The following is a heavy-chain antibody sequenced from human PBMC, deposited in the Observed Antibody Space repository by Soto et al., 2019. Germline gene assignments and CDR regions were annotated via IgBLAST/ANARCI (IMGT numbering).Heavy chain of an antibody. J-gene: IGHJ6*03. CDR2: IKQDGDEK. V-gene: IGHV3-7*01. D-gene: IGHD2-2*01. CDR3: ARDPDTYCSSTNCHARYYYYMDV. Sequence: GGSLRLSCAASGLTFSRYWLTWVRQAPGKGLEWVANIKQDGDEKYYVDSVKGRFTISRDNAKNSLYLQMNSLRAEDTAVYYCARDPDTYCSSTNCHARYYYYMDVWGKGTTVTVS. CDR1: GLTFSRYW.